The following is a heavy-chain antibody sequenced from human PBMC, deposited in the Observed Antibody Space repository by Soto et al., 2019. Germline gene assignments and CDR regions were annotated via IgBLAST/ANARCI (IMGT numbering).Heavy chain of an antibody. V-gene: IGHV4-59*01. J-gene: IGHJ4*02. CDR3: ASVTFGGIVLAH. CDR1: AASFSKYY. D-gene: IGHD3-16*01. CDR2: IYFNGNT. Sequence: SETLSLTCTVSAASFSKYYWTWIRQPPGKGLEWIGYIYFNGNTKYNPSLEGRLTISIDTSKKEFSLKLTSVTAADAAVYYCASVTFGGIVLAHWGQGTLVTVST.